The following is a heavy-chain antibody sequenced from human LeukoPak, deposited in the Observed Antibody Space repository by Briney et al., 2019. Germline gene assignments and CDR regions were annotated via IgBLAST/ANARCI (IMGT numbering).Heavy chain of an antibody. D-gene: IGHD5-18*01. CDR2: ISDSGGST. J-gene: IGHJ4*02. Sequence: GGSLRLSCGASGFTFSSYAMDWVRQAPGKGLEWVSVISDSGGSTYYADSVKGRFTISRDNSKNTLSLQMNSLRADDTAVYYCAKDNSYGYYYFDYWGQGTLVTVSS. CDR3: AKDNSYGYYYFDY. V-gene: IGHV3-23*01. CDR1: GFTFSSYA.